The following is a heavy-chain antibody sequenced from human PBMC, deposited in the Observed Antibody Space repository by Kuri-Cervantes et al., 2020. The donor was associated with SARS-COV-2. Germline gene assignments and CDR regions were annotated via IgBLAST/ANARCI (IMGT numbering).Heavy chain of an antibody. Sequence: GGSLRLSCAASGFTFSGYYMSWIRQAPGKGLEWVSYISSSGSTIHYADSVKGRFTISRDNAKNSLYLQMTSLRAEDTAVYYCARGGEPGGYDILTGYSDYWGQGTLVTVSS. J-gene: IGHJ4*02. CDR1: GFTFSGYY. D-gene: IGHD3-9*01. CDR3: ARGGEPGGYDILTGYSDY. V-gene: IGHV3-11*04. CDR2: ISSSGSTI.